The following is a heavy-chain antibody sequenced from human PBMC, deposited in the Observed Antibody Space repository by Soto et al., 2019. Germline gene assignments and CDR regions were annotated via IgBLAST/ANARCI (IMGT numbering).Heavy chain of an antibody. V-gene: IGHV4-34*01. D-gene: IGHD1-1*01. CDR1: GGSFSGYY. CDR3: AREGGVTTRSNDS. J-gene: IGHJ4*02. Sequence: QVQLQQWGAGLLKPSETLSLTCAVYGGSFSGYYWSWIRQPPGKGLEGIGEINHSGSTNYNPSLKNRVTISVDTSKNQFCPKLSSVTAADTAVYYCAREGGVTTRSNDSWGQGSLVNVSS. CDR2: INHSGST.